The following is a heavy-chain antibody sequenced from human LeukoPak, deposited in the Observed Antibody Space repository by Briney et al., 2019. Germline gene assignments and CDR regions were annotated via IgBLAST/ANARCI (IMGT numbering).Heavy chain of an antibody. CDR1: GFTFSSYA. V-gene: IGHV3-23*01. D-gene: IGHD2-2*01. Sequence: GGSLRLSCAASGFTFSSYAMSWVRQAPGKGLEWVSGMSDSGVSSYYADSVKGRFTISRDKSKNTLHLQMNSLGAGDTAVYYCARDMGTGECSSSSCYAFDFWGQGTLVIVSS. CDR2: MSDSGVSS. J-gene: IGHJ4*02. CDR3: ARDMGTGECSSSSCYAFDF.